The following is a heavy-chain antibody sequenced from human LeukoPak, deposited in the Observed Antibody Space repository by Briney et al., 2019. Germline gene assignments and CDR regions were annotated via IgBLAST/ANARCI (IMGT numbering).Heavy chain of an antibody. D-gene: IGHD3-22*01. Sequence: GRSLRLSCAASGFTFDDYAMHWVRHAPGKGLEWVSGISWNSGSIGYADSVKGRFTISRDNAKNSLYLQMNSLRAEDTALYYCAKDIQYYYDSSGLFDYWGQGTLVTVSS. CDR2: ISWNSGSI. CDR1: GFTFDDYA. J-gene: IGHJ4*02. CDR3: AKDIQYYYDSSGLFDY. V-gene: IGHV3-9*01.